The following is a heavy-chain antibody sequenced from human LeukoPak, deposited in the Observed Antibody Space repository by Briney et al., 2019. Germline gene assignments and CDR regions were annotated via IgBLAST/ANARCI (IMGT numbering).Heavy chain of an antibody. CDR3: ARAQAAAGPEEVYYYYYGMDV. Sequence: SETLSLTCAIDGGSFSGYYWRWIRQPPGKGLEWIGGINHSGRTNYNPSLKSRVTISVDTSKNQFSLKLSSVTAADTAVYYCARAQAAAGPEEVYYYYYGMDVWDQGTTVTVSS. V-gene: IGHV4-34*01. CDR1: GGSFSGYY. D-gene: IGHD6-13*01. CDR2: INHSGRT. J-gene: IGHJ6*02.